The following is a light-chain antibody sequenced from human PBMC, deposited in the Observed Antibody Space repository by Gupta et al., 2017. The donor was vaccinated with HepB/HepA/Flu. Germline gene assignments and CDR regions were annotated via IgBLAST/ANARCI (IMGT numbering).Light chain of an antibody. J-gene: IGLJ2*01. Sequence: QSTLTHPASVSGSPAQSITISCTGTSSDVGGYNYVYWYQQHPGNAPKLMIYDVSNRPSGVSNRFSGSKSGNTASLTISGLQAEDEADYYCSAYTSSSGVFGGGTKLTVL. CDR3: SAYTSSSGV. V-gene: IGLV2-14*03. CDR1: SSDVGGYNY. CDR2: DVS.